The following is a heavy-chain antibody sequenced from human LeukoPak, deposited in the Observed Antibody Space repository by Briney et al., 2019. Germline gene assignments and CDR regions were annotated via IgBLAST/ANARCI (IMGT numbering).Heavy chain of an antibody. CDR3: ARDGGGDYDFDY. Sequence: ASVKVSCKASGYTFTGYYMRWVRQAPGQGLEWMGIINPSGTDSNYAQKFQGRVTMTRDMSTSTVNMELSILRSEDTAVYYCARDGGGDYDFDYWGQGTLVTVSS. CDR2: INPSGTDS. D-gene: IGHD4-17*01. J-gene: IGHJ4*02. CDR1: GYTFTGYY. V-gene: IGHV1-46*01.